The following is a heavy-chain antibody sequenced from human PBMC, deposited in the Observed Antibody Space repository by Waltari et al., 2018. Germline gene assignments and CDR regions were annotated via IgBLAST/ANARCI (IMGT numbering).Heavy chain of an antibody. J-gene: IGHJ4*02. D-gene: IGHD3-3*01. CDR3: AKRFCEDTSCPSLGKFYFDY. CDR1: EFNVRDNY. V-gene: IGHV3-66*01. Sequence: EALLAESGGGSVQPGGSLRLSCAVSEFNVRDNYVSWVRQPPGKGLEWGSIIYSGGSTSYADAVRARFTISRDISKNTVFLQMNSLRAEDSALYYCAKRFCEDTSCPSLGKFYFDYWGQGTLVTVSS. CDR2: IYSGGST.